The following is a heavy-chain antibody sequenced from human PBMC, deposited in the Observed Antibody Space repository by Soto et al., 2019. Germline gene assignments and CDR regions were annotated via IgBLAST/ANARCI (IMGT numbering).Heavy chain of an antibody. CDR3: ARTGGDAGYYYYHGMDV. J-gene: IGHJ6*02. V-gene: IGHV4-59*01. CDR1: GGSISSYY. Sequence: PSETLSLTCNVSGGSISSYYWSRIRQPPGKGLEWIGYIYYSGSTNYNPSLKSRVTISVDTSKNQFSLKLSSVTAADTAVYYCARTGGDAGYYYYHGMDVWGQGTTVT. D-gene: IGHD3-10*01. CDR2: IYYSGST.